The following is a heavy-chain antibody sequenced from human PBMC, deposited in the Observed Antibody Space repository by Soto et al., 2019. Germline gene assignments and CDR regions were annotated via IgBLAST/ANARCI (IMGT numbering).Heavy chain of an antibody. CDR3: AGRLTTAASLDY. CDR1: GFTVSNNH. D-gene: IGHD3-16*01. J-gene: IGHJ4*02. V-gene: IGHV3-53*01. Sequence: VQLVESGGGLIQPGGSLRLSCAASGFTVSNNHMTWVRQAAGKGLELVSFVHGGGSTSYADSVKGRFTISRDNSKSTLYLQVDSVRAEDTAIYYCAGRLTTAASLDYWGRGTLVTVSS. CDR2: VHGGGST.